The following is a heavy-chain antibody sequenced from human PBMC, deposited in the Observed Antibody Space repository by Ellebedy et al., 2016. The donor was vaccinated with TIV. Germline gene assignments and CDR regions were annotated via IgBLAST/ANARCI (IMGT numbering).Heavy chain of an antibody. Sequence: GGSLRLSCAASGFNFRSYWMTWVRQAPGKGLEWVAKIRQEGDEIYYVESVKGRFTISRDNAKNSLFLHMTSLRVEDTAVYYCARRASYGDYAVQVNPWFDPWGQGTLVTVSS. CDR3: ARRASYGDYAVQVNPWFDP. CDR2: IRQEGDEI. V-gene: IGHV3-7*01. CDR1: GFNFRSYW. D-gene: IGHD4-17*01. J-gene: IGHJ5*02.